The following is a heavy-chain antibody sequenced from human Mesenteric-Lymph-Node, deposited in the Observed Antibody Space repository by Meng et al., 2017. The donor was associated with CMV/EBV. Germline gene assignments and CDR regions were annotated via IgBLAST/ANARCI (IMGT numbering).Heavy chain of an antibody. CDR3: AREISMLRGGAD. J-gene: IGHJ4*02. D-gene: IGHD3-10*01. CDR1: GFTFSSFP. V-gene: IGHV3-30*04. Sequence: GESLKISCAASGFTFSSFPMHWVRQAPGKGLEWVSVVSYDGSDKYYVDSVKGRFTISRDSAKDSLYLQMNSLRVEDTAVYYCAREISMLRGGADWGQGTLVTVSS. CDR2: VSYDGSDK.